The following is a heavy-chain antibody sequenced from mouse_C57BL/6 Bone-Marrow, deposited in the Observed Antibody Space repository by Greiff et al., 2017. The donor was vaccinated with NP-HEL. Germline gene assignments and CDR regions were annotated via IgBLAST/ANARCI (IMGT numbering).Heavy chain of an antibody. Sequence: VQLQQSGPELVKPGASVKIPCKASGYTFTDYNMDWVKQSHGKSLEWIGDINPNNGGTIYNQKFKGKATLTVDKSSSTAYMELRSLTSEDTAVYYCARYYDYDYWYFDVWGTGTTVTVSS. CDR2: INPNNGGT. D-gene: IGHD2-4*01. CDR3: ARYYDYDYWYFDV. V-gene: IGHV1-18*01. J-gene: IGHJ1*03. CDR1: GYTFTDYN.